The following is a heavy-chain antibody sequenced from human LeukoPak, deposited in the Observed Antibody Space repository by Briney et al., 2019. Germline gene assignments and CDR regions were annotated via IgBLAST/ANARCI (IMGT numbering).Heavy chain of an antibody. J-gene: IGHJ6*04. Sequence: GGSLRLSCAASGFTFNTYAMNWVRQAPGKGLEWVSYISSSGSTIYYADSVKGRFTISRDNAKNSLYLQMNSLRAEDTAVYYCAEPGITMIGGVWGKGTTVTISS. D-gene: IGHD3-10*02. CDR1: GFTFNTYA. CDR2: ISSSGSTI. CDR3: AEPGITMIGGV. V-gene: IGHV3-48*03.